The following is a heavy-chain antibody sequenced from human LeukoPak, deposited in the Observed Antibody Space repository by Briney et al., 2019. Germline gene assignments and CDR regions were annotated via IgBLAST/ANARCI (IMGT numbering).Heavy chain of an antibody. CDR2: INPNSGGT. J-gene: IGHJ4*02. V-gene: IGHV1-2*02. CDR1: GYTFTGYY. CDR3: ARVRADSWSGLDY. Sequence: ASVKVSCKASGYTFTGYYLHWVRQAPGQGLEWMGWINPNSGGTNYAQKFQGRVTMTRDTSISTAYVELRRLRSDDSAMFYCARVRADSWSGLDYWGQGTLVTVSS. D-gene: IGHD3-3*01.